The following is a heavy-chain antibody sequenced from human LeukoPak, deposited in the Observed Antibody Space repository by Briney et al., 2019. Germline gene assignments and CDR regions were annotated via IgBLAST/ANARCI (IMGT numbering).Heavy chain of an antibody. D-gene: IGHD2-2*01. CDR3: ATVEVLPAALEY. CDR2: ISANGDST. Sequence: GGSLRLSREASGDTLSGYRIKWVHQAPGKGLEWVSMISANGDSTYYADYVKGRFTISRDNSKNTLYLQMLRYHDTDTDVSYCATVEVLPAALEYWGQGTLVPVSS. CDR1: GDTLSGYR. J-gene: IGHJ4*02. V-gene: IGHV3-23*01.